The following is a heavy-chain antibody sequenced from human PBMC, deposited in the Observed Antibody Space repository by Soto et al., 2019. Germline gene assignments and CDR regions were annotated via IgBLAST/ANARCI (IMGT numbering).Heavy chain of an antibody. CDR1: KFSFSGYW. V-gene: IGHV3-74*01. CDR2: VNPDGSTT. D-gene: IGHD1-26*01. CDR3: AKVASGSYDSFDP. J-gene: IGHJ5*02. Sequence: EVQLVESGGGLVQPGGSLRLSCAASKFSFSGYWMHWVRQAPGKGLMWVSRVNPDGSTTTYADSVKGRFTISRDNAKNTVFLQTNSLRADDTAVYYCAKVASGSYDSFDPWGQGTLVTVSS.